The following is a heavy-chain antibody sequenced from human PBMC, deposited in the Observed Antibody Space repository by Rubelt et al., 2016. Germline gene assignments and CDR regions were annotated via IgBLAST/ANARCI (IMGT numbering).Heavy chain of an antibody. D-gene: IGHD1-26*01. CDR3: ARTTGSNWF. J-gene: IGHJ4*02. CDR1: GGSFSGYY. Sequence: QVQLQQWGAGLLKPSETLSLTCAVYGGSFSGYYWAWIRQPPGKGLEWIGSVYYSGSTYYNPSLKSRVPISVDKSKNQFSLRMRSVTAADPAVYYWARTTGSNWFWGQGTLVTVSS. CDR2: VYYSGST. V-gene: IGHV4-34*01.